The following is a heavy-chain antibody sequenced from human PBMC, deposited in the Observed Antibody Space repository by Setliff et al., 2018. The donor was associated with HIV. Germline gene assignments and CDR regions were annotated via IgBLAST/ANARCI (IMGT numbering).Heavy chain of an antibody. Sequence: GASVKVSCKASGYTFTSYGITWVRQAPGQGLEWMGWIRTYNGNTHYAQKLQGRVTMTTDTSTSTAYMELRSLRSDDTAMYYCARKYTGGPLDYWGQGTLVTVSS. CDR1: GYTFTSYG. J-gene: IGHJ4*02. V-gene: IGHV1-18*01. CDR2: IRTYNGNT. D-gene: IGHD6-19*01. CDR3: ARKYTGGPLDY.